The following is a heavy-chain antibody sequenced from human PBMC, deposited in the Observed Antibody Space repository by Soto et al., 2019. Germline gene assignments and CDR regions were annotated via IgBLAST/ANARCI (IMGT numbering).Heavy chain of an antibody. CDR2: IYSGGST. V-gene: IGHV3-66*01. J-gene: IGHJ6*03. Sequence: EVQLVESGGGLVQPGGSLRLSCAASGFTVSSNYMSWVRQAPGKGLEWVSVIYSGGSTYYADSVKGRFTISRDNSKNTLYFKITPRRAEAPAVFYCARDRYCSGVTSYASYYYYMAVWGKGPPVPVSS. CDR3: ARDRYCSGVTSYASYYYYMAV. D-gene: IGHD2-15*01. CDR1: GFTVSSNY.